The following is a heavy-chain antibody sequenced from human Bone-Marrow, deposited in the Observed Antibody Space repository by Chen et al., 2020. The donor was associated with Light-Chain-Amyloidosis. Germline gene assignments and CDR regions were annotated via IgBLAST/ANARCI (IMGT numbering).Heavy chain of an antibody. CDR2: IKSDGSAT. D-gene: IGHD2-2*01. V-gene: IGHV3-74*01. J-gene: IGHJ4*02. Sequence: EVQLVESGGGLVQPGGSLRLSCAASGFTFNDYWMHWVRHVPGKGLVWVARIKSDGSATNYADSVKGRFTVSRDNAKNTLYLQMKSLRAEDTAVYYCTRGDCTSTSCFLDFWGQGTLVTVSS. CDR1: GFTFNDYW. CDR3: TRGDCTSTSCFLDF.